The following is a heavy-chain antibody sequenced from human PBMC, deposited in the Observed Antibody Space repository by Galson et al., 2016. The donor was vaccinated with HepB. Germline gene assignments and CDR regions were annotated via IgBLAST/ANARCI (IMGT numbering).Heavy chain of an antibody. D-gene: IGHD6-19*01. J-gene: IGHJ6*02. Sequence: SLRLSCAASGFTFSSYNMNWVRQAPGKGLEWVSSISSSSNSIYDADSVKGRFTISRDNAKNSLFLQMNSLRAEDTAVYCCARDERWPRGMDVWGQGTTVTVSS. CDR1: GFTFSSYN. CDR3: ARDERWPRGMDV. V-gene: IGHV3-21*01. CDR2: ISSSSNSI.